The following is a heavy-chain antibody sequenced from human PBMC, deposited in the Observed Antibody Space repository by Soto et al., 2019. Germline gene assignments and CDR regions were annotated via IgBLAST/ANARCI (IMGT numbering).Heavy chain of an antibody. V-gene: IGHV1-69*08. D-gene: IGHD5-12*01. Sequence: QVQLVQSGAEVKKPGSSVKVSCKASGGTFSSYTISWVRQAPGQGLEWMGRIIPILGIANYAQKFQGRVTSTADKSTSTAYMELSSLRSEDTAVYYCARERAGGYDPAKYGMDVWGQGTTVTVS. CDR3: ARERAGGYDPAKYGMDV. CDR2: IIPILGIA. J-gene: IGHJ6*02. CDR1: GGTFSSYT.